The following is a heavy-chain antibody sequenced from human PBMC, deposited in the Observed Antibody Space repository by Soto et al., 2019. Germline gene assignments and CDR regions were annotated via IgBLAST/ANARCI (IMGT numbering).Heavy chain of an antibody. Sequence: QVQLVESGGGVVQPGRSLRLSCAASGFTFSSYGMHWVRQAPGKGLEWVAVISYDGSNKYYADSVKGRFTISRDNSKNTLYLQMNSLRAEDTAVYYCARAWRADVWGQGTTVAVSS. CDR2: ISYDGSNK. CDR1: GFTFSSYG. J-gene: IGHJ6*02. V-gene: IGHV3-30*03. CDR3: ARAWRADV.